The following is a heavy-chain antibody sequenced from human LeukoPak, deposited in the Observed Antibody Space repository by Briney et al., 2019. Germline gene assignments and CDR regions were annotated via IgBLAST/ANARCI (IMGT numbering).Heavy chain of an antibody. CDR2: ISAYNGNT. V-gene: IGHV1-18*01. J-gene: IGHJ5*02. D-gene: IGHD4-17*01. CDR1: GYTFTSYG. Sequence: GASVKVSCKASGYTFTSYGINWVRQAPGQGLEWMGWISAYNGNTNYAQKLQGRVTMTTDTSISTAYMELRSLRSDDTAGYYFSREFSDGDQGWFDPWGQGTLVTVSS. CDR3: SREFSDGDQGWFDP.